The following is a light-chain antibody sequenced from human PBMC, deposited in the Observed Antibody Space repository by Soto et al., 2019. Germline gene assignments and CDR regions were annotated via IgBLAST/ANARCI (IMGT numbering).Light chain of an antibody. CDR2: DAS. V-gene: IGKV3-20*01. CDR3: RQYGKSPRLTA. J-gene: IGKJ3*01. Sequence: IELTQSPGTLSLSPGERVNISCRASQSVGNPYLACYQQKPGQAPRLRIYDASSRATGIPDKFIGSGSGSDFSLTISRLEPEDSAVYYCRQYGKSPRLTAFGPGTKVDIK. CDR1: QSVGNPY.